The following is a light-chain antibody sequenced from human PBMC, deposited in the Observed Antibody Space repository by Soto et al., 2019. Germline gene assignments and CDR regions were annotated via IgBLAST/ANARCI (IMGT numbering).Light chain of an antibody. CDR1: QGVPSR. Sequence: EIMMSQSPATLSASPGEGVTLSCRASQGVPSRIAWYQHKPGQAPRLLIYGASTRATGVPDRFSGTGSGTDFTLTISSLKSEDYAIYYCQQYKSWPRITFGQGRRLEIK. CDR3: QQYKSWPRIT. J-gene: IGKJ5*01. CDR2: GAS. V-gene: IGKV3-15*01.